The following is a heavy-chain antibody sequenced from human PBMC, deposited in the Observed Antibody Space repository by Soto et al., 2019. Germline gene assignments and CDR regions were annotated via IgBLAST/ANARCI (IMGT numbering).Heavy chain of an antibody. CDR3: ARDSYYDFWSGYYTFAGGPPYYYYGMDV. J-gene: IGHJ6*02. CDR2: IYYSGST. CDR1: GGSISSGDYY. V-gene: IGHV4-30-4*01. D-gene: IGHD3-3*01. Sequence: SETLSLTCTVSGGSISSGDYYWSWIRQPPGKGLEWIGYIYYSGSTYYNPSLKSRVTISVDTSKNQFSLKLSSVTAADTAVYYCARDSYYDFWSGYYTFAGGPPYYYYGMDVWGQGTTVTVSS.